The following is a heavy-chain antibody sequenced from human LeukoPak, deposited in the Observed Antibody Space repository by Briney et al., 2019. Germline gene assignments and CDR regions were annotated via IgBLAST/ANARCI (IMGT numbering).Heavy chain of an antibody. Sequence: ASVKVSCKASGYTFTSYAMNWVRQAPGQGLEWMGWISAYNGNTNYAQKLQGGVTMTTDTSTSTAYMELRSLRSDDTAVYYCARVLMTTVTPYWFDPWGQGTLVTVSS. CDR1: GYTFTSYA. CDR2: ISAYNGNT. D-gene: IGHD4-17*01. J-gene: IGHJ5*02. CDR3: ARVLMTTVTPYWFDP. V-gene: IGHV1-18*01.